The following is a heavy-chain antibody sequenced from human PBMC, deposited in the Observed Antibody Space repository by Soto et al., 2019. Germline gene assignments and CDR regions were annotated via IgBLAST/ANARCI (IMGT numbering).Heavy chain of an antibody. V-gene: IGHV3-30*18. CDR3: AKLLSSEYYDSSGYYKFDE. CDR2: ISYDGSNK. Sequence: QSGGSLRLSCAASGFTFSSYGMHWVRQAPGKGLEWVAVISYDGSNKYYADSVKGRFTISRDNSKNTLYLQMNSLRAEDTAVYYCAKLLSSEYYDSSGYYKFDERGQQNLVTVSS. CDR1: GFTFSSYG. J-gene: IGHJ4*02. D-gene: IGHD3-22*01.